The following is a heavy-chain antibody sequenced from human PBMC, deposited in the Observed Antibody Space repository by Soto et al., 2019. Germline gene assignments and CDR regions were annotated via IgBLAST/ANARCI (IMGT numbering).Heavy chain of an antibody. CDR1: GFTFSSYS. V-gene: IGHV3-21*01. J-gene: IGHJ4*02. CDR2: ISSSSSYI. CDR3: ARDSNGVYVY. Sequence: GGSLRLSCAASGFTFSSYSMNWVRQAPGKGLEWVSTISSSSSYIYYADSVKGRFTISRDNAKNSLYLQMNSLRAEDTAVYYCARDSNGVYVYWGQGTLVTVSS. D-gene: IGHD2-8*01.